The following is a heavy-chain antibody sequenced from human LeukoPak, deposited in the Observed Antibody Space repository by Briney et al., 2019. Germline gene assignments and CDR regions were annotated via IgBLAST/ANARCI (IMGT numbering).Heavy chain of an antibody. D-gene: IGHD6-13*01. CDR1: GFTFSSYA. J-gene: IGHJ4*02. V-gene: IGHV3-23*01. CDR2: ISGSGGST. CDR3: AKAGGSSWAVLDY. Sequence: PGGSLRLSCAASGFTFSSYAMSWVRQAPGKGLEWVSAISGSGGSTYYADSVKGRLTISRDTSKNTLYLQMNSLRPEDTAVYYCAKAGGSSWAVLDYWGQGTLVTVSS.